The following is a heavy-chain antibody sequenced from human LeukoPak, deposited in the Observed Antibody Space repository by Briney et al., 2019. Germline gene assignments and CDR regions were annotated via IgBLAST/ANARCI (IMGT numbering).Heavy chain of an antibody. D-gene: IGHD2-21*02. CDR1: GYTFTSYG. Sequence: ASVKVSCKASGYTFTSYGISWVRQAPGQGLEWMGWISAYNGNTNYAQKLQGRVTMTTDTSTSTAYMELRSLRSDGTAVYYCARDLAYCGGDCLIYYYYGMDVWGQGTTVTVSS. CDR2: ISAYNGNT. J-gene: IGHJ6*02. V-gene: IGHV1-18*01. CDR3: ARDLAYCGGDCLIYYYYGMDV.